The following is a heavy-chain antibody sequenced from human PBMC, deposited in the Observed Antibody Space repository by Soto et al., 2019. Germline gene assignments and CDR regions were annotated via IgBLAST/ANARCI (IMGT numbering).Heavy chain of an antibody. Sequence: QIALKESGPTLVKPTQTLTLTCTFSGFSLSTSGGGVGWIRQPPGKALEWLALIYWDDDKRYSTSLKSRLTITKDTSKNQVVLTMTNMDPVDTATYDCEHRRVFYYSSGSYVYYWCQGTLVTFSS. CDR3: EHRRVFYYSSGSYVYY. V-gene: IGHV2-5*02. CDR2: IYWDDDK. J-gene: IGHJ4*02. CDR1: GFSLSTSGGG. D-gene: IGHD3-10*01.